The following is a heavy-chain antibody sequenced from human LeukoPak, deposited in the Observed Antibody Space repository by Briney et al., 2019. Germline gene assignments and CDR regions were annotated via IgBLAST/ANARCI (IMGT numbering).Heavy chain of an antibody. V-gene: IGHV1-69*13. J-gene: IGHJ6*04. CDR2: IIPIFGTA. CDR1: GGTFSSYA. D-gene: IGHD2-2*01. CDR3: ARPTDIVVVPARHGGYYYGMDV. Sequence: SVKVSCKASGGTFSSYAISWVRQAPGQGLEWMGGIIPIFGTANYAQKFQGRVTITADESTSTAYMEPSSLRSEDTAVYYCARPTDIVVVPARHGGYYYGMDVWGKGTTVTVSS.